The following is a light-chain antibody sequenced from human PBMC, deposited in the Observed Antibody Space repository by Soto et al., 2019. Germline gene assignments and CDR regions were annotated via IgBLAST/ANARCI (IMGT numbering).Light chain of an antibody. V-gene: IGKV1-6*01. CDR1: QAIRND. CDR2: AAS. Sequence: AIQMTQSPSSLSASVGDRITITCRASQAIRNDLGWYQQKPGKAPKLLIYAASSLQSGVPSRFGGSGSGTDFTLTISSLQPEDFATYFCLQDHNYPLTFGQGTKLDIK. J-gene: IGKJ1*01. CDR3: LQDHNYPLT.